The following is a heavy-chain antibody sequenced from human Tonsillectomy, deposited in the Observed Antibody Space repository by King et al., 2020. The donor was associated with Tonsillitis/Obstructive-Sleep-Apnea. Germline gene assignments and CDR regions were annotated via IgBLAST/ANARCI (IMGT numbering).Heavy chain of an antibody. CDR2: INTNTWNP. CDR3: ARDHGDFWSGYYFRAGY. CDR1: GYTFTSYA. J-gene: IGHJ4*02. D-gene: IGHD3-3*01. V-gene: IGHV7-4-1*02. Sequence: QLVQSGSELKKPGASVKGSCKASGYTFTSYAMNWVRQAPGQGLEWMGWINTNTWNPTYSQGFTGRFVFSLDTSVSPAYLQISSLKAEDTAVYYCARDHGDFWSGYYFRAGYWGQGTLVTVSS.